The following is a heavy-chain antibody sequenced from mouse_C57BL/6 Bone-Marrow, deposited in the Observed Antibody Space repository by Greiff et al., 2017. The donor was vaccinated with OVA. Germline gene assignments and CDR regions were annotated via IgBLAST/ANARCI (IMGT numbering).Heavy chain of an antibody. CDR3: TREGYWYYEG. Sequence: VQLKESGPVLARPGASVKMSCKTSGYTFTSYWMHWVKQRPGQGLEWIGAIYPGNSDTSYNQKFKGKATLTAVTSASTAYMELSSLTNEDTAVYYCTREGYWYYEGWGTGATVTVA. V-gene: IGHV1-5*01. CDR1: GYTFTSYW. J-gene: IGHJ1*03. CDR2: IYPGNSDT.